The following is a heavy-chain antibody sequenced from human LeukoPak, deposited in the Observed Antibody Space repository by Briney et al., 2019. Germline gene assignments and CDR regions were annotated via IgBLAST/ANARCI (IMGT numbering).Heavy chain of an antibody. D-gene: IGHD6-13*01. Sequence: GESLKISCKGSGHSFTSYWIGWVRQMPGKGLEWMGIIFPGDSDTTYSPSFQGQITISADKSISTAYVQWSSLKASDTAMYYCARLPLSRSSWVDHWGQGTLVTVSS. V-gene: IGHV5-51*01. J-gene: IGHJ4*02. CDR3: ARLPLSRSSWVDH. CDR2: IFPGDSDT. CDR1: GHSFTSYW.